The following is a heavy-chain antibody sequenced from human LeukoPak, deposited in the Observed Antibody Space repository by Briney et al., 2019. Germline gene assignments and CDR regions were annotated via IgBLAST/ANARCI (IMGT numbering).Heavy chain of an antibody. D-gene: IGHD6-13*01. CDR2: INHSGST. Sequence: SETLSLTCTVSGYSISSGYYWGWIRQPPGKGLEWIGEINHSGSTNYNPSLKSRVTISVDTSKNQFSLKLSSVTAADTAVYYCARRTPIGYSSSWYGYWGQGTLVTVSS. CDR3: ARRTPIGYSSSWYGY. V-gene: IGHV4-38-2*02. CDR1: GYSISSGYY. J-gene: IGHJ4*02.